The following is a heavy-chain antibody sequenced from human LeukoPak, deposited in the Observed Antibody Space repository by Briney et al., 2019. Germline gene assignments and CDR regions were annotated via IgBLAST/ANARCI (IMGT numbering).Heavy chain of an antibody. Sequence: SETLSLTCTVSGGSISSYYWSWIRQPPGKGLEWIGYIYYSGSTNYNPSLKSRVTISVDTSKNQFSLKLSSVTAADTAVYYCARHGGSGSLDYWGQGTLVTVSS. J-gene: IGHJ4*02. CDR3: ARHGGSGSLDY. V-gene: IGHV4-59*08. D-gene: IGHD3-10*01. CDR1: GGSISSYY. CDR2: IYYSGST.